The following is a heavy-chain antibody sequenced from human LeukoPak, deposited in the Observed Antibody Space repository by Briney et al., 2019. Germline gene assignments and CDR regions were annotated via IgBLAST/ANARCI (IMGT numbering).Heavy chain of an antibody. CDR3: ARINRTSTSYDY. D-gene: IGHD2-2*01. CDR1: GGSVSSGSYY. J-gene: IGHJ4*02. CDR2: IYYSGST. Sequence: SETLSLTCTVSGGSVSSGSYYWSWIRQPPGXXXXXIGYIYYSGSTNYNPSLKSRVTISVDTSKDQFSLKLSSVTAADTAVYYCARINRTSTSYDYWGQGTLVTVSS. V-gene: IGHV4-61*01.